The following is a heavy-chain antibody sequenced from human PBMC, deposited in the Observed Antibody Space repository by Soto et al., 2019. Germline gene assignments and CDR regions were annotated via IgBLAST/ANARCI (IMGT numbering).Heavy chain of an antibody. CDR2: INPNSGGT. J-gene: IGHJ4*02. V-gene: IGHV1-2*04. Sequence: ASVKVSCKASGYTFTGYYMHWVRQAPGQGLEWMGWINPNSGGTNYAQKFQGWVTMTRDTSISTAYMELSRLRSDDTAVYYCARGPEYYDYIWGSYRPPVGLDYWGQGTLVTVSS. CDR3: ARGPEYYDYIWGSYRPPVGLDY. CDR1: GYTFTGYY. D-gene: IGHD3-16*02.